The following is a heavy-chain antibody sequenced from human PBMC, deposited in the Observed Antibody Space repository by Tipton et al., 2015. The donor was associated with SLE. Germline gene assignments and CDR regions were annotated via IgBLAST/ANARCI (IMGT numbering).Heavy chain of an antibody. D-gene: IGHD3-9*01. CDR1: GYSISSGYY. V-gene: IGHV4-38-2*02. J-gene: IGHJ6*03. CDR3: ARDQGYDILYYYYYMDV. CDR2: INHSGST. Sequence: TLSLTCAVSGYSISSGYYWGWIRQPPGKGLEWIGEINHSGSTNYNPSLKSRVTISVDTSKNQFSLKLSSVTAADTAVYYCARDQGYDILYYYYYMDVWGKGTTVTVSS.